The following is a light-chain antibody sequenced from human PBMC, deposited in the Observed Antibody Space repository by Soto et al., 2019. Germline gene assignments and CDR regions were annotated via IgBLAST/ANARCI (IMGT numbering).Light chain of an antibody. V-gene: IGKV3-15*01. J-gene: IGKJ1*01. CDR3: QQYNQLPPWT. Sequence: EIVMTQSPATLSVPPGERATLSCRASQSVSSNLAWYQQKPGQAPRLLIYGASTRATGIPARFSGSGSGTEFTLTISRLQSQDFAVYYCQQYNQLPPWTFGQGTKVEIK. CDR1: QSVSSN. CDR2: GAS.